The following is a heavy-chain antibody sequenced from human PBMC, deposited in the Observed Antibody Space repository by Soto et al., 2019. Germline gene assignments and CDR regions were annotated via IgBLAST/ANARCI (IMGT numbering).Heavy chain of an antibody. CDR1: GFTFSSYG. D-gene: IGHD3-9*01. CDR3: ARVRYFDANWFDP. V-gene: IGHV3-33*01. CDR2: IWYDGSNK. Sequence: PGGSLRLSCAASGFTFSSYGMHWVRQAPGKGLEWVAVIWYDGSNKYYADSVKGRFTISRDNSKNTLYLQMNSLRAEDTAVYYCARVRYFDANWFDPWGQGTLVTVSS. J-gene: IGHJ5*02.